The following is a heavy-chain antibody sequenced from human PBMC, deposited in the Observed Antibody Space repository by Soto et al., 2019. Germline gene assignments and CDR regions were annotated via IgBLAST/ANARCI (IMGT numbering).Heavy chain of an antibody. CDR1: GFTFGDYA. D-gene: IGHD2-15*01. CDR3: TREYVKVVVAPRGFDY. J-gene: IGHJ4*02. CDR2: IRSKAYGGTT. V-gene: IGHV3-49*03. Sequence: GGSLRLSCTASGFTFGDYAMSWFRQAPGKGLEWVGFIRSKAYGGTTEYAASVKGRFTISRDDSKSIAYLQMNSLKTEDTAVYYCTREYVKVVVAPRGFDYWGQGTLVTVSS.